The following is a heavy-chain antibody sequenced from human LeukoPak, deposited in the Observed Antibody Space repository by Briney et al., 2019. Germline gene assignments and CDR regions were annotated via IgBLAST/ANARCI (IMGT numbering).Heavy chain of an antibody. V-gene: IGHV4-39*07. CDR2: IYYSGST. J-gene: IGHJ3*02. D-gene: IGHD2-15*01. CDR3: ARPTRMGRFYAFDI. CDR1: GGSISSSSYY. Sequence: PSETLSLTCTVSGGSISSSSYYWGWIRQPPGKGLEWIGSIYYSGSTYYNPSLKSRVTISVDTSKNQFSLKLSSVTAADTAVYYCARPTRMGRFYAFDIWGQGTMVTVSS.